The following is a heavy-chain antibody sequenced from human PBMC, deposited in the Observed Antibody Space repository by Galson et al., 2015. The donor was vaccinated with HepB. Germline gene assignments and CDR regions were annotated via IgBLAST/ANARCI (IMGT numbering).Heavy chain of an antibody. CDR2: IYPGDSDT. Sequence: QSGAEVKKPGEPLKISCKGSGYSFTSYWIGWVRQMPGKGLEWMGIIYPGDSDTRYSPSFQGQVTISADKSISTAYLQWSSLKASDTAMYYCASRYCSSTSCYTGMDYYYMDVWGKGTTVTVSS. J-gene: IGHJ6*03. D-gene: IGHD2-2*02. V-gene: IGHV5-51*03. CDR1: GYSFTSYW. CDR3: ASRYCSSTSCYTGMDYYYMDV.